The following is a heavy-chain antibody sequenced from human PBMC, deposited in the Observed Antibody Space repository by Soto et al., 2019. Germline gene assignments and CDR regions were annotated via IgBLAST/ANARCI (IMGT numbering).Heavy chain of an antibody. CDR2: IKQDGSEK. J-gene: IGHJ6*02. D-gene: IGHD5-12*01. V-gene: IGHV3-7*04. CDR1: GFTFSSYW. CDR3: GRGGPRVATTATYYYYYGMDV. Sequence: GGSLRLSCAASGFTFSSYWMSWVRQAPGKGLEWVANIKQDGSEKYYVDSVKGRFTISRDNAKNSLYLQMNSLRAEDTAVIYWGRGGPRVATTATYYYYYGMDVWGQGTTVTVSS.